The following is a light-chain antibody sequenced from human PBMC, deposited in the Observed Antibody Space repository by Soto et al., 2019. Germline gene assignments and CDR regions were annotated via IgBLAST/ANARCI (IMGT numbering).Light chain of an antibody. CDR2: AAS. V-gene: IGKV1-27*01. CDR1: QGISNN. Sequence: DIQMIQSPSSRSASVGDRVTITCRASQGISNNLAWYQQKPGKVPKLLIYAASTLQSGVPSRFSGSGSGTDFTLTISSLQPEDVATYYCQKYNSVPITFGQGTRLEIK. J-gene: IGKJ5*01. CDR3: QKYNSVPIT.